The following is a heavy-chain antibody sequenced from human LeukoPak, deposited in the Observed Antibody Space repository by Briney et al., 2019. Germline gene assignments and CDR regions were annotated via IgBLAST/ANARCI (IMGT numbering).Heavy chain of an antibody. J-gene: IGHJ4*02. V-gene: IGHV1-2*06. D-gene: IGHD6-6*01. CDR1: GYTFTGYY. CDR2: INPNSGGT. Sequence: ASVKVSCKASGYTFTGYYMHWVRQAPGQGLEWMGRINPNSGGTNYAQKFQGRVTMTRDTSISTAYMELSRLRSDDKAVYYCARDLRSSAYFDYWGQGTLVTVSS. CDR3: ARDLRSSAYFDY.